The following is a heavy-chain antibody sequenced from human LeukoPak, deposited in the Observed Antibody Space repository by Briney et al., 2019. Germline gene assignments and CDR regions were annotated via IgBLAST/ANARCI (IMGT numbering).Heavy chain of an antibody. CDR2: INPNSGGT. Sequence: GASVKVSCKASGYTFTGYYMHWVRQAPGQGLEWMGWINPNSGGTNYAQKFQGWVTMTTDTSTSTAYMELRSLRFDDTAVYYCARDFAWGSGGAPIDDNWLDPWGQGTLVTVSS. CDR1: GYTFTGYY. V-gene: IGHV1-2*04. J-gene: IGHJ5*02. CDR3: ARDFAWGSGGAPIDDNWLDP. D-gene: IGHD7-27*01.